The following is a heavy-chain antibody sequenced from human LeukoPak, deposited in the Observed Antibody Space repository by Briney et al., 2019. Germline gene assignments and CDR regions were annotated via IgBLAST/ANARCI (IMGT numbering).Heavy chain of an antibody. Sequence: PGGSLRLSCAASGFTFSSYSMNWVRQAPGKGLEWVSYISSSGSTIYYADSVKGRFTISRDNAKNSLYLQMNSLRAEDTAVYYCARDSDSFDYWGQGTLVTVSS. CDR3: ARDSDSFDY. D-gene: IGHD3-22*01. CDR1: GFTFSSYS. J-gene: IGHJ4*02. CDR2: ISSSGSTI. V-gene: IGHV3-48*04.